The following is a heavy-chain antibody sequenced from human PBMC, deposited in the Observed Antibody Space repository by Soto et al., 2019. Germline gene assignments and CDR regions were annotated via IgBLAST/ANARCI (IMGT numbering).Heavy chain of an antibody. Sequence: QVQLVQSGAEVKKPGASVKVSCKASGYTFTSYDINWVRQATGQGLEWMGWMNPNSGNTGYAQKLQGRVTMTRNTSISTAYMELSSLRSEDTAVYYCARTTVTTSDYYYYMDVWGKGTTVTVSS. CDR2: MNPNSGNT. V-gene: IGHV1-8*01. CDR1: GYTFTSYD. D-gene: IGHD4-17*01. J-gene: IGHJ6*03. CDR3: ARTTVTTSDYYYYMDV.